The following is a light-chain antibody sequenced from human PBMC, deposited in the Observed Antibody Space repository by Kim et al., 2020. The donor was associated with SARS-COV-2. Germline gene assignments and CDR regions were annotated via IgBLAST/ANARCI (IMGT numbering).Light chain of an antibody. CDR3: QQYDNLPPLT. J-gene: IGKJ4*01. CDR1: QDISKY. V-gene: IGKV1-33*01. CDR2: DSS. Sequence: SVGDRVTITCQASQDISKYLNWYQQKLGKAPELLIYDSSTLETGVPSRFRGNGSGTHYTFTITSLQPEDIATYYCQQYDNLPPLTFGGGTKVDIK.